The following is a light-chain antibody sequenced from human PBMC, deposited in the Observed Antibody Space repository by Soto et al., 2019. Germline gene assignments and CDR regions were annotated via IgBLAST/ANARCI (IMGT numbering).Light chain of an antibody. V-gene: IGLV2-14*01. J-gene: IGLJ1*01. Sequence: SALTQPASVSGSPGQSITISCTGTSSDIGGYYYVSWYHHHPGKAPKLLIYQVTNRPSRVSNRFSGSKSGNTASLTISGLQADDEADYYCTSYSSSDIFYVFGTGTKVTVL. CDR3: TSYSSSDIFYV. CDR2: QVT. CDR1: SSDIGGYYY.